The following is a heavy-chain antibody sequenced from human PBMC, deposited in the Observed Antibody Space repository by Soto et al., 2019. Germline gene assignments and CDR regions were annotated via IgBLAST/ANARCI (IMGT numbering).Heavy chain of an antibody. Sequence: PGGSLRLSCTASGFTFFTYAMTWVRQAPGKGLEWVSSITDTGVSTYYADSVKGRFTNSRDNSKNTLYLQMNSLRTDDSAVYYCAKDTPVVMFLFDSWGRGTLVTVSS. V-gene: IGHV3-23*01. J-gene: IGHJ4*02. CDR1: GFTFFTYA. CDR2: ITDTGVST. D-gene: IGHD2-15*01. CDR3: AKDTPVVMFLFDS.